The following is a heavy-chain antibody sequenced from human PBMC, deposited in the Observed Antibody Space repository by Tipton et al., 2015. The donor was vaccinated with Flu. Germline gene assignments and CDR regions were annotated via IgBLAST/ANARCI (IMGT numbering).Heavy chain of an antibody. CDR1: GFTFSSYG. D-gene: IGHD6-19*01. Sequence: CAASGFTFSSYGMHWVRQAPGKGLEWDSVIYSGGSTYYADSVKGRFTISRDNSKNTLYLQMNSLRAEDTAVYYCARDRIAVGFAPWGQGTLVTVSS. J-gene: IGHJ5*02. CDR3: ARDRIAVGFAP. CDR2: IYSGGST. V-gene: IGHV3-53*01.